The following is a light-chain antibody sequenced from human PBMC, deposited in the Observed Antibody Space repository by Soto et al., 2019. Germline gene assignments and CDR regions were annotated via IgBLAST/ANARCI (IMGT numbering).Light chain of an antibody. CDR3: QHYDSYSGT. CDR2: RAS. Sequence: DIQMTQSPSTLSASVGDRVTITCRASQSINSWLAWYQQKPGKAPKLLIYRASTLEGGVPSRFSGSGSGTEFPLTISSLPPDDFSTYCCQHYDSYSGTFGPGTKVDIK. CDR1: QSINSW. J-gene: IGKJ3*01. V-gene: IGKV1-5*03.